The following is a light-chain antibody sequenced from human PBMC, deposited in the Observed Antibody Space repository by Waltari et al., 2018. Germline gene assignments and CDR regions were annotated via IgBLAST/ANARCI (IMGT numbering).Light chain of an antibody. Sequence: SYVLTQPPSVSVAPGKTARITCGGNNIGSTSVHWYQQRPGQAPGLVVSDDSDRPSGIPERFSGSNSGNTATLTISRVEAGDGADYYCQVWDSSSEHVVFGGGTKLTVL. CDR1: NIGSTS. CDR3: QVWDSSSEHVV. V-gene: IGLV3-21*03. CDR2: DDS. J-gene: IGLJ2*01.